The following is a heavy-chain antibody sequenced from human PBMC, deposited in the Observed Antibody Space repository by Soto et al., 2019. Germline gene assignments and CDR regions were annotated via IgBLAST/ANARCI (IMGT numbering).Heavy chain of an antibody. V-gene: IGHV3-23*01. CDR2: ISGGSRST. J-gene: IGHJ4*02. D-gene: IGHD2-2*01. CDR3: AKAPEVVPAAPYDY. CDR1: GFTFSNYA. Sequence: GGSLRLSCAASGFTFSNYAMSWVRQAPGKGLEWVSVISGGSRSTYYADSVKGRFTISRDNSKNTLYLQMNNLRAEDTAVYYCAKAPEVVPAAPYDYWGQGTLVTVSS.